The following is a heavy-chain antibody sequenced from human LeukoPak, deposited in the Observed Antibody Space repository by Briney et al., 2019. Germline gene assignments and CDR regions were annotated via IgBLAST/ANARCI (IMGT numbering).Heavy chain of an antibody. CDR3: SKDPASGYCRGGCCHDSPFDY. Sequence: PGGSLRLSCAASGFTFSTYAMTWVRQAPGKGLEWVALVTGTSCGSLIAPYYADSVKGRFTISRDNSNNTLFLQMSRLRDEDTAIYYCSKDPASGYCRGGCCHDSPFDYWGQGTLVTVSS. J-gene: IGHJ4*02. CDR1: GFTFSTYA. V-gene: IGHV3-23*01. CDR2: VTGTSCGSLIAP. D-gene: IGHD2-15*01.